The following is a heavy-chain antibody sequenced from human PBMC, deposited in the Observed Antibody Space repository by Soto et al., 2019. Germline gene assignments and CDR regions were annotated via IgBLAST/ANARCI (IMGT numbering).Heavy chain of an antibody. V-gene: IGHV3-11*06. CDR1: GFTFGDYY. CDR3: ARERVYGDVEYFDY. J-gene: IGHJ4*02. CDR2: ISSRSSFT. D-gene: IGHD4-17*01. Sequence: KPGGSLRLSCAASGFTFGDYYMNWIRQAPGKGLEWISQISSRSSFTKYADSVKGRFTISRDNAKNLVYLQMSSLRAEDTAVYYCARERVYGDVEYFDYWGQGTLVTVSS.